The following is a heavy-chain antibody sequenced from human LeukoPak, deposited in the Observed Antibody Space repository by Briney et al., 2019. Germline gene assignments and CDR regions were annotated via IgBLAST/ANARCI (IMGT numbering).Heavy chain of an antibody. D-gene: IGHD1-1*01. CDR3: ARDHNYAFDN. Sequence: GGSLRLSCTAPGFPFIAYSMNWVRQVPGKGLEWIAYIGIDSGNTKYADPVRGRFTISADKTKNSLYLQMNSLRVDDTAVYYCARDHNYAFDNWGQGTLVSVAS. J-gene: IGHJ4*02. V-gene: IGHV3-48*01. CDR2: IGIDSGNT. CDR1: GFPFIAYS.